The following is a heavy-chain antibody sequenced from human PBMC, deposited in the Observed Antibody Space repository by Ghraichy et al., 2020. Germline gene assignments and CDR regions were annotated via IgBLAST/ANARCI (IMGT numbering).Heavy chain of an antibody. CDR2: ISGSGGST. CDR1: GFTFSSYA. D-gene: IGHD3-9*01. J-gene: IGHJ3*02. V-gene: IGHV3-23*01. CDR3: AKHNTVRYFDWLDAFDI. Sequence: LSLTCAASGFTFSSYAMSWVRQAPGKGLEWVSAISGSGGSTYYADSVKGRFTISRDNSKNTLYLQMNSLRAEDTAVYYCAKHNTVRYFDWLDAFDIWGQGTMVTVSS.